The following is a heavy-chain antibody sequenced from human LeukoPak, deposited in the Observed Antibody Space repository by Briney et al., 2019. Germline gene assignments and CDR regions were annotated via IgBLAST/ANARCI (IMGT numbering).Heavy chain of an antibody. J-gene: IGHJ1*01. CDR3: AKDFFPSESPWLGFFQQ. CDR1: GFTFDDYT. Sequence: QAGGSLRLSCAASGFTFDDYTMHWVRHAPGKGLEWVSLISWDAGRTYYADSVKGRFTISRDNSKNSLYLQMNSLRAEDTAFYYCAKDFFPSESPWLGFFQQWGQGTLVTVSS. D-gene: IGHD3-10*01. CDR2: ISWDAGRT. V-gene: IGHV3-43*01.